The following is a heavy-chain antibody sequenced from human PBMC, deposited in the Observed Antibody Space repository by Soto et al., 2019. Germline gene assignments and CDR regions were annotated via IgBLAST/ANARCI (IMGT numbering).Heavy chain of an antibody. CDR3: AKHQYSFAHYIDH. J-gene: IGHJ4*02. D-gene: IGHD5-12*01. V-gene: IGHV3-23*01. CDR1: GFGFSGYA. CDR2: ITGGGTSI. Sequence: PGGSLRLSCAASGFGFSGYAMSWVRQAPGRGLQWVSVITGGGTSIYYAASVKGRFSIARDKSSNTLVLHMSSLRAEDTALYYCAKHQYSFAHYIDHWGQGTQVTVSS.